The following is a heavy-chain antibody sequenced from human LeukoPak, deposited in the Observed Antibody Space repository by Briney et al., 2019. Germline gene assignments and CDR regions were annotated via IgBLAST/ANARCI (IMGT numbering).Heavy chain of an antibody. CDR1: GFTFSSYS. D-gene: IGHD3-10*01. Sequence: PGGSLRLSCAASGFTFSSYSMNWVRQAPGKGLEWVSSISSSSSYIYYADSVKGRFTISRDNAKNSLYLQMNSLRAEDTAVYYCAGGGLRFGELFSYWGQGTLVTVSS. CDR3: AGGGLRFGELFSY. V-gene: IGHV3-21*01. J-gene: IGHJ4*02. CDR2: ISSSSSYI.